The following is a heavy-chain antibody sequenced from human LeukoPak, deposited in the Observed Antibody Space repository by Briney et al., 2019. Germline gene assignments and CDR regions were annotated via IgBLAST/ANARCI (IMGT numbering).Heavy chain of an antibody. Sequence: SETLSLTCAVYGGSFSGYYWSWIRQPPGKGLEWIGEINHSGSTNYNPSLKSRVTMSVDTSKNQFSLKLSSVTAADTAVYYCARGGNLGYGYWGQGTLVTVSS. D-gene: IGHD2-15*01. CDR1: GGSFSGYY. CDR3: ARGGNLGYGY. J-gene: IGHJ4*02. CDR2: INHSGST. V-gene: IGHV4-34*01.